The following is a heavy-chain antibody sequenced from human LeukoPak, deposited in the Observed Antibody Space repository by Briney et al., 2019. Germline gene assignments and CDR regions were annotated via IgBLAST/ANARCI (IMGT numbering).Heavy chain of an antibody. J-gene: IGHJ3*02. CDR2: IYYSGST. D-gene: IGHD2-21*02. Sequence: SETLSLTCTVSGGSISSYYWSWIRQPPGKGLEWIGYIYYSGSTNYNPSLKSRVTISVDTSKNQFSLKLSSVTAADTAVYYCARHCGGDCYSDDAFDIWGQGTMVTVSS. CDR1: GGSISSYY. V-gene: IGHV4-59*08. CDR3: ARHCGGDCYSDDAFDI.